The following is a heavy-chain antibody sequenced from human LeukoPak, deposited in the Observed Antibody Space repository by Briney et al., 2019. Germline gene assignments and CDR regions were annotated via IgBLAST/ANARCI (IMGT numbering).Heavy chain of an antibody. CDR3: ARTTVFDY. CDR2: ISSSGSTI. Sequence: GGSLRLSCATSGFTFSSYSMSWVRQAPGKGLEWVPYISSSGSTIYYAASVKGRFIISRDNARKSVSLQMNSLRDEDTAVYYCARTTVFDYWGQGTLVTVSS. D-gene: IGHD1-14*01. CDR1: GFTFSSYS. J-gene: IGHJ4*02. V-gene: IGHV3-48*02.